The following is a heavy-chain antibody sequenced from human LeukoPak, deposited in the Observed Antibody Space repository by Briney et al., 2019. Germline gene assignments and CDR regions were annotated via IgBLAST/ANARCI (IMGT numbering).Heavy chain of an antibody. Sequence: SETLSLTCTVSGGSVSSYYWSWIRQPPGKGLEWIAYISDIGSINYNPSLKSRVTISLDTSKNQFSLKLSSVTAADTAVYYCAGHHPRNTVDFWGQGTLVTVSS. J-gene: IGHJ4*02. CDR3: AGHHPRNTVDF. CDR1: GGSVSSYY. CDR2: ISDIGSI. V-gene: IGHV4-59*08. D-gene: IGHD2/OR15-2a*01.